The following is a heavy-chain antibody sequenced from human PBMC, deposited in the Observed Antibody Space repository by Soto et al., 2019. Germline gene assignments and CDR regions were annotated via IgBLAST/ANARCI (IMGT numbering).Heavy chain of an antibody. D-gene: IGHD1-1*01. Sequence: PSQTLSLTCDVSGDTISTCGYSWAWIRQPPGKALEWIGHTYHSGNPYYNPSLKSRVIISVDRSKNQFSLKLSSVTAADTAVYFCARRHGLDNDAYYWGQGILVPVSS. J-gene: IGHJ4*02. V-gene: IGHV4-30-2*01. CDR2: TYHSGNP. CDR1: GDTISTCGYS. CDR3: ARRHGLDNDAYY.